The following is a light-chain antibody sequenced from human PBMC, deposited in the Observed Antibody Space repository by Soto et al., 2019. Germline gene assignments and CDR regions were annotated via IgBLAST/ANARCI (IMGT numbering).Light chain of an antibody. Sequence: TVLTQSPGPIHLSQVEGATLSWRASQSVSSGDLAWYRQIPGQAPRLLIYGASSRATGVPDRFSGSGSGTDFNLTISSLEPEDFAVYYCQESGTSPRTLAEGTKVDI. CDR2: GAS. CDR3: QESGTSPRT. V-gene: IGKV3-20*01. J-gene: IGKJ1*01. CDR1: QSVSSGD.